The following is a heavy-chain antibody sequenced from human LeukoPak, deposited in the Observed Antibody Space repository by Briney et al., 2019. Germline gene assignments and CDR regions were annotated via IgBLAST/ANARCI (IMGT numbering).Heavy chain of an antibody. CDR3: ARSLEEGMVRGVIITPIFDY. Sequence: SETLSLTCAVYGGSFSGYYWSWIRQPPGKGLEWIGEINHSGSTNYNPSLKSRVTISVDTSKNQFSLKLSSVTAADTAVYYCARSLEEGMVRGVIITPIFDYWGQGTLVTVSS. CDR1: GGSFSGYY. D-gene: IGHD3-10*01. J-gene: IGHJ4*02. CDR2: INHSGST. V-gene: IGHV4-34*01.